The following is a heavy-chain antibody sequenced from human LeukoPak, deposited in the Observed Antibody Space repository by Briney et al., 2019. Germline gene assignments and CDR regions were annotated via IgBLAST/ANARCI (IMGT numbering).Heavy chain of an antibody. D-gene: IGHD3-22*01. J-gene: IGHJ4*02. CDR2: ISAYNGNT. CDR1: GYTFTSYG. Sequence: GASVKVSCKASGYTFTSYGISWVRQAPGQGLEWMGWISAYNGNTNYAQKLQGRVTMTTDTSTSTAYMELRSLRSDDTAVYYCARDPRIVHDSINYYDSSGYYNWGQGTLVTVSS. V-gene: IGHV1-18*01. CDR3: ARDPRIVHDSINYYDSSGYYN.